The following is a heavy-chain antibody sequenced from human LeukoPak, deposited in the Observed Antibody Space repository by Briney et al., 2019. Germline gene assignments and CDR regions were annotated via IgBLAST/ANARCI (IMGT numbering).Heavy chain of an antibody. J-gene: IGHJ6*03. D-gene: IGHD2-15*01. CDR3: ARAPRNVVDYYYYYMDV. CDR1: GFTVSSNY. Sequence: GGSLRLSCAASGFTVSSNYMSWVRQAPGKGLEWVSVIYSGGSTYCADSVKGRFTISRDNSKNTLYLQMNSLSAEDTAVYYCARAPRNVVDYYYYYMDVWGKGTTVTVSS. V-gene: IGHV3-53*01. CDR2: IYSGGST.